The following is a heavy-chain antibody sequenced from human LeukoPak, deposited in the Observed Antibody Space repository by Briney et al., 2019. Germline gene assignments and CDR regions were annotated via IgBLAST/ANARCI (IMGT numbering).Heavy chain of an antibody. J-gene: IGHJ6*02. V-gene: IGHV4-34*01. Sequence: SSETLSLTCAVYGGSFSGYYWSWIRQPPGKGLEWIGEINHSGSTNYNPSLKSRVTISVDTSKNQFSLKLSSVTAADTAVYYCARVSRYDSSGYYYTYYYYGMDVWGQGTTVTVSS. CDR1: GGSFSGYY. D-gene: IGHD3-22*01. CDR2: INHSGST. CDR3: ARVSRYDSSGYYYTYYYYGMDV.